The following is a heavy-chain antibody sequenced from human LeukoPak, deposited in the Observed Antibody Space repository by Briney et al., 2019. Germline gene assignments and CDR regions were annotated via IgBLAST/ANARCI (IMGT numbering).Heavy chain of an antibody. CDR2: IYYSGST. Sequence: SETLSLTCTVSGGSISSGDYYWSWIRQPPGKGLEWIGYIYYSGSTYYNPSLKSRVTISVDTSKNKSSLKLSSVTAADTAVYYYAREVVVPAATLDDWGQGTLVTVSS. CDR3: AREVVVPAATLDD. V-gene: IGHV4-30-4*08. J-gene: IGHJ4*02. CDR1: GGSISSGDYY. D-gene: IGHD2-2*01.